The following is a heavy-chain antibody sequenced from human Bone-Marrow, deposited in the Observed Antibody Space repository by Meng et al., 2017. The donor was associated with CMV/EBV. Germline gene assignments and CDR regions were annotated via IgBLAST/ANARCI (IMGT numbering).Heavy chain of an antibody. D-gene: IGHD2-2*01. CDR2: ISYDGSNK. V-gene: IGHV3-30*04. J-gene: IGHJ4*02. CDR1: GFTFSSYA. CDR3: ARGPLDIVVVPAAIGD. Sequence: GGSLRLSCAASGFTFSSYAMHWVRQAPGKGLEWVAVISYDGSNKYYADSVKGRFTISRDNSKNTLYLQMNSLRAEDTAVYYCARGPLDIVVVPAAIGDWGPGTLVTVSS.